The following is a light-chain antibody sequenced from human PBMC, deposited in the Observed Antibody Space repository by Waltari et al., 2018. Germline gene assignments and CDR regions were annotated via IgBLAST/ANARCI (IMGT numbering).Light chain of an antibody. CDR2: LAS. CDR1: QNLLDNNGYNY. CDR3: MAALQTAA. Sequence: DIVMSQSPLSLPVTPGEPAPISCRSSQNLLDNNGYNYLDWYVQKPGQSPQILIYLASNRASGVPDRFSGSGSGTDFTLKISRVEAEDVGIYYCMAALQTAAFGQGTRLEIK. J-gene: IGKJ5*01. V-gene: IGKV2-28*01.